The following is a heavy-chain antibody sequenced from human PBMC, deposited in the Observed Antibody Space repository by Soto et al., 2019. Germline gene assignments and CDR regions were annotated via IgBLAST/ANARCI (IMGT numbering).Heavy chain of an antibody. CDR1: GFTFSSSE. V-gene: IGHV3-48*03. Sequence: PGGSLRLSCVASGFTFSSSEMNWVRLAPGKGLEWVSYISSSGSTVYHADSVEGRLTISRDNAKNSLFLQMNSLRAEDTAMYYCTTDNILCGTYSWNCYWGQGTQVTVSS. CDR2: ISSSGSTV. CDR3: TTDNILCGTYSWNCY. D-gene: IGHD1-20*01. J-gene: IGHJ4*02.